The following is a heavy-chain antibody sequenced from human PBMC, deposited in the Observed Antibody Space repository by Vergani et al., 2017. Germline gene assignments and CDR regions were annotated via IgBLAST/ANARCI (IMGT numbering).Heavy chain of an antibody. Sequence: EVQLLESGGGLVQPGGSLRLSCAASGFTFSSYAMSWVRQAPGKGLEWVSAISGSGGSTYYADSVKGRFTISRDNSKNTLYLQMNSLRAEDTAVYYCARDPRTVGAPYSGAFDIWGQGTMVTVSS. CDR2: ISGSGGST. CDR3: ARDPRTVGAPYSGAFDI. J-gene: IGHJ3*02. V-gene: IGHV3-23*01. D-gene: IGHD1-26*01. CDR1: GFTFSSYA.